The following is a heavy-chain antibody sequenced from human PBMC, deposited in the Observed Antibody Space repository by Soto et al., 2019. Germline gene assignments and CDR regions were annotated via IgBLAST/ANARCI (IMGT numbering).Heavy chain of an antibody. D-gene: IGHD3-22*01. CDR2: IGTAGDT. CDR1: GFTFSSYD. V-gene: IGHV3-13*01. J-gene: IGHJ6*02. Sequence: SGFTFSSYDMHWVRQATGKGLEWVSAIGTAGDTYYPGSVKGRFTISRENAKNSLYLQMNSLRAGDTAVYYCARGNTYYYDSSIYYGMDVWGQGTTVTVSS. CDR3: ARGNTYYYDSSIYYGMDV.